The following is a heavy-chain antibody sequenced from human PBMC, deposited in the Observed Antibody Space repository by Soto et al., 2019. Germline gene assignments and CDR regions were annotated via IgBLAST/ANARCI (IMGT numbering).Heavy chain of an antibody. J-gene: IGHJ4*02. CDR2: ISYDGSNK. Sequence: GSLRLSCAASGFTFSSYAMHWVRQAPGKGLEWVAVISYDGSNKYYADSVKGRFTISRDNSKNTLYLQMNSLRAEDTAVYYCARDGWFGELSFDYWGQGTLVTVSS. CDR1: GFTFSSYA. D-gene: IGHD3-10*01. CDR3: ARDGWFGELSFDY. V-gene: IGHV3-30-3*01.